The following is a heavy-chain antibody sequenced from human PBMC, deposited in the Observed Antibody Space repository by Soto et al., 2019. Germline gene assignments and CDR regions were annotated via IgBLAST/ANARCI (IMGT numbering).Heavy chain of an antibody. D-gene: IGHD2-15*01. Sequence: GGSLRLSCAASGFTFSSYAMSWVRQAPGKGLEWVALIWYDGSNKYYADSVRGRFTISRDDSKNTLYLQMNSLRAEDTAVYHCARDLGTYPGSYFDYWGQGTLVTVSS. V-gene: IGHV3-33*08. CDR3: ARDLGTYPGSYFDY. J-gene: IGHJ4*02. CDR2: IWYDGSNK. CDR1: GFTFSSYA.